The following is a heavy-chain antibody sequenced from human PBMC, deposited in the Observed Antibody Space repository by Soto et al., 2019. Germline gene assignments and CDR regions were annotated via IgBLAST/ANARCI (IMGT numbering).Heavy chain of an antibody. CDR2: FYYSGST. J-gene: IGHJ6*02. CDR3: ARLGGYCSSTSCYGQYTMDV. Sequence: SETLSLTCTVSGGSISSGPYSWGWIRQPPGKGLEWIGTFYYSGSTNYNPSLESRVTISVDTSRNQFSLKVSSVTAADTAVYYCARLGGYCSSTSCYGQYTMDVWGQGTTVTVSS. D-gene: IGHD2-2*01. CDR1: GGSISSGPYS. V-gene: IGHV4-39*01.